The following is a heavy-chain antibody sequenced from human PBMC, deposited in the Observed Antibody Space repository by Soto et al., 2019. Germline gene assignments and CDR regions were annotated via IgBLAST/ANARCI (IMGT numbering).Heavy chain of an antibody. CDR3: GLDHRGADLTL. CDR1: GFTFSTYW. D-gene: IGHD3-10*01. CDR2: IKQDGSEK. V-gene: IGHV3-7*01. J-gene: IGHJ6*04. Sequence: EMHLVESGGCLVQPGGSLRLSCAASGFTFSTYWMSWVRQAPGKGLEWVANIKQDGSEKYYVDSVKGRFTVSRDNANESLDLQMNSLRAEDTAVYYRGLDHRGADLTLWGKGTTVTVSS.